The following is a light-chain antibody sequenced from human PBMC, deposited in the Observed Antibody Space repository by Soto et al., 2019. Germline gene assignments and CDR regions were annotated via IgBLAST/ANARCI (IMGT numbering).Light chain of an antibody. Sequence: EIVMTQSPATLSVSPGERATLSCRASQSVRNNLAWYQQKPGQAPRLLIFGASTRVTGIPARFSGSGSGTDFTLTISSLQSEDFAVYYCQQYNNLPRTFGHGTKVEIK. V-gene: IGKV3-15*01. CDR2: GAS. CDR1: QSVRNN. J-gene: IGKJ1*01. CDR3: QQYNNLPRT.